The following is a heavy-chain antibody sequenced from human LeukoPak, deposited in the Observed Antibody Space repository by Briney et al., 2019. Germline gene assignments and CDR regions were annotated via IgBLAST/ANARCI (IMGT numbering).Heavy chain of an antibody. V-gene: IGHV1-8*01. CDR1: GYTFTSYD. D-gene: IGHD3-16*01. Sequence: ASVKVSCKASGYTFTSYDINWVRQATGQGLEWMGWMNPNSGNTGYAQKFQGRVTMTRNTSISTAYTELSSLRSEDTAVYYCARAPQGDYYFEYWGQGTLVTVSS. J-gene: IGHJ4*02. CDR2: MNPNSGNT. CDR3: ARAPQGDYYFEY.